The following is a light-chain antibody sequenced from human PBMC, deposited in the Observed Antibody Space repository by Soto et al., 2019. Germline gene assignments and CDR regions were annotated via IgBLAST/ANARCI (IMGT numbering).Light chain of an antibody. CDR2: DAS. V-gene: IGKV1-5*01. CDR1: QSISNW. CDR3: QQYETFSGT. J-gene: IGKJ1*01. Sequence: DIQMTQSPSTLSAFVGDRVTITCRASQSISNWLAWYQQKPGEAPKLLIYDASALPRGVPSRFSGSGSGTKFTLTIASLQPDDFATYYCQQYETFSGTFGPGTKVDIK.